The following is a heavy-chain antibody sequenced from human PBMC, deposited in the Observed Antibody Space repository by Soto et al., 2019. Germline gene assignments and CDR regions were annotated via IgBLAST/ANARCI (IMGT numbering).Heavy chain of an antibody. CDR3: AKTSVRYDFWSGYSG. CDR2: IIGNAAST. D-gene: IGHD3-3*01. Sequence: GGPLRLSCGASGFAFPTYAMNWFRQAPGKGLEWVALIIGNAASTDYADPVKGRFTISRDNSKNTLYVQMNSLRAEDTAVYYCAKTSVRYDFWSGYSGWGQGTLVSVSS. V-gene: IGHV3-23*01. CDR1: GFAFPTYA. J-gene: IGHJ4*02.